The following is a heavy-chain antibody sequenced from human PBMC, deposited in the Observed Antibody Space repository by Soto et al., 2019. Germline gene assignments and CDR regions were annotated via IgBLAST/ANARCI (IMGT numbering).Heavy chain of an antibody. CDR3: ATSYGSGSSHFDS. CDR2: IIPMLGMS. Sequence: QVHLVQFGAEVREPGSSVKVSCTASGGTFNTHTISWVRQAPGLGLEWMGRIIPMLGMSNSPQKFQGRVSITEEKSTSTGYMALTRLTSDDTAVYYCATSYGSGSSHFDSWGQGTLVTVSS. D-gene: IGHD3-10*01. CDR1: GGTFNTHT. V-gene: IGHV1-69*02. J-gene: IGHJ4*02.